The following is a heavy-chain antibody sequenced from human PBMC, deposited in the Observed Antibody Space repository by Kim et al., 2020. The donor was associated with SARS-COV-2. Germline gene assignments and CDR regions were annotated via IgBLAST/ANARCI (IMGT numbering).Heavy chain of an antibody. Sequence: SETLSLTCAVYGGSFSGYYWSWIRQPPGKGLEWIGEINHSGSTNYNPSLKSRVTISVDTSKNQFSLKLSSVTAADTAVYYCARGASVSREQQSPGYYYYGMDVWGQGTTVTVSS. J-gene: IGHJ6*02. D-gene: IGHD6-13*01. CDR2: INHSGST. CDR1: GGSFSGYY. CDR3: ARGASVSREQQSPGYYYYGMDV. V-gene: IGHV4-34*01.